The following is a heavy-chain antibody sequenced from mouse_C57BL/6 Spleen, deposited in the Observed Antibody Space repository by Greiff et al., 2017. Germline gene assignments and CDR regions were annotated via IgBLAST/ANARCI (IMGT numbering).Heavy chain of an antibody. CDR3: ARRDYYGSSYGGYFDY. CDR2: IYPSDSET. CDR1: GYTFTSYW. J-gene: IGHJ2*01. D-gene: IGHD1-1*01. Sequence: QVQLQQPGAELVRSGSSVKLSCKASGYTFTSYWMDWVKQRPGQGLEWIGNIYPSDSETHYNQKFKDKATLTVDKSSSTAYMQLSSLTSEDSAVYYCARRDYYGSSYGGYFDYWGQGTTLTVSS. V-gene: IGHV1-61*01.